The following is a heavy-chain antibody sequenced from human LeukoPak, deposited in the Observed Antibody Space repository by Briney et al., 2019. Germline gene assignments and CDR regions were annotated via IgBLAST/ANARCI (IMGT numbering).Heavy chain of an antibody. Sequence: SETLSLTCTVSGGSISSYYWSWIRQPPGKGLEWIGYIYYSGSTNYNPSLKSRVTISVDTSKNQFSLKLSSVAAADTAVYYCAGHGECTLTSCELNYFDPWGQGTLVTVSS. V-gene: IGHV4-59*08. CDR2: IYYSGST. CDR3: AGHGECTLTSCELNYFDP. J-gene: IGHJ5*02. CDR1: GGSISSYY. D-gene: IGHD2-2*01.